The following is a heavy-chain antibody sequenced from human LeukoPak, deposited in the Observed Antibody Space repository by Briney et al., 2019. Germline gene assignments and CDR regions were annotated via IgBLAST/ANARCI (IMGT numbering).Heavy chain of an antibody. Sequence: GASVKVSCKASGYTFTSYYMHWVRQAPGQGLEWMGIINPSGGSTSYAQKFQGRVTMTRDTSTSTVYMELSSLRSEDTAVYYCARGPIRRTMIVVVITTPLDAFDIWGQGTTVTVSS. D-gene: IGHD3-22*01. CDR1: GYTFTSYY. CDR3: ARGPIRRTMIVVVITTPLDAFDI. J-gene: IGHJ3*02. CDR2: INPSGGST. V-gene: IGHV1-46*01.